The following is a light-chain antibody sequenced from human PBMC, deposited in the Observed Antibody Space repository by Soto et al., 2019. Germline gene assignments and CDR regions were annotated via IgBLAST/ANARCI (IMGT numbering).Light chain of an antibody. CDR1: QSASSSY. CDR2: GVS. CDR3: QQYGSSPLT. Sequence: EIVLTQSPGTLSLSPGERATLSCRASQSASSSYLAWYQQKPGQAPRLLIYGVSSRATGIPDRFSGSGSGTDFTLTISRLEPEDFAVYYCQQYGSSPLTFGGGTKVEIK. J-gene: IGKJ4*01. V-gene: IGKV3-20*01.